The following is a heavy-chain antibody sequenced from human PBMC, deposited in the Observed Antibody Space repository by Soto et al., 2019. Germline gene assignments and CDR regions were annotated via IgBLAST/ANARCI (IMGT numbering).Heavy chain of an antibody. CDR2: INPSGGST. J-gene: IGHJ6*02. CDR1: GYTFTSYY. CDR3: ARLAEWEYYDGMDV. V-gene: IGHV1-46*03. Sequence: KVSCKASGYTFTSYYMHWVRQAPGQGLEWMGIINPSGGSTSYAQKFQGRVTMTRDTSTSTVYMELSSLNTEDTAVYYCARLAEWEYYDGMDVWGQGTTVTVSS. D-gene: IGHD1-26*01.